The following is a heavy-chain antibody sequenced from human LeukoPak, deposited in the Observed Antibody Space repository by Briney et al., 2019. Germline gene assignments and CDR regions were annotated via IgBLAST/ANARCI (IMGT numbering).Heavy chain of an antibody. D-gene: IGHD1-26*01. V-gene: IGHV4-39*07. CDR3: ARGSQWELPNI. Sequence: SETLSLTCTVSGGSISSSSYYWGWIRQPPGKGLEWIGSIYYSGSTYYNPSLKSRVTISVDTSKNQFSLKLSSVTAADTAVYYCARGSQWELPNIWGQGTMVTVSS. J-gene: IGHJ3*02. CDR2: IYYSGST. CDR1: GGSISSSSYY.